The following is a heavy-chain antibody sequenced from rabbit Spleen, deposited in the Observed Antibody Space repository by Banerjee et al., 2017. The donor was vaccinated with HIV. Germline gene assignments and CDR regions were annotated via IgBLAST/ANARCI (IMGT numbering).Heavy chain of an antibody. J-gene: IGHJ4*01. CDR3: ARDGAGGSYFAL. CDR1: GFSLMSNA. V-gene: IGHV1S47*01. D-gene: IGHD8-1*01. CDR2: IDPVFGIT. Sequence: QEQLKETGGGLVQPGGSLTLSCKVSGFSLMSNAMSWVRQAPGKGLEWIGYIDPVFGITYYASWVNGRFSISRENAQNTVFLQMTSLTAADTATYFCARDGAGGSYFALWGQGTLVTVS.